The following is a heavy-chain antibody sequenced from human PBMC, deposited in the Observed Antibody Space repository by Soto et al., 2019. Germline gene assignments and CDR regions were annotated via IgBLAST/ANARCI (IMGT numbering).Heavy chain of an antibody. CDR3: SRIAVSVPITGFVY. V-gene: IGHV4-39*01. CDR2: VSYSGST. D-gene: IGHD6-19*01. J-gene: IGHJ4*02. Sequence: QLQLQESGPRLVKPSETLSLTCTVSGGSIGNSSYLWGWIRQPPGKGLQWIGSVSYSGSTYYNPSRKSPVTKSVDTSKTQSSLRLSSVTAADTAVYYCSRIAVSVPITGFVYWGQGALVTVSS. CDR1: GGSIGNSSYL.